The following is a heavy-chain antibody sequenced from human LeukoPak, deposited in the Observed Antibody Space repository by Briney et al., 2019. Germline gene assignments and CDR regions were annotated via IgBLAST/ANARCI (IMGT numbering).Heavy chain of an antibody. V-gene: IGHV4-30-4*08. CDR3: ARGSEGQYQLLGDY. Sequence: SQTLSLTCTVPGGSISSGDYYWSWIRQPPGKGLEWIGYIYYSGSTYYNPSLKSRVTISVDTSKNQFSLKLSSVTAADTAVYYCARGSEGQYQLLGDYWGQGTLVTVSS. CDR1: GGSISSGDYY. CDR2: IYYSGST. J-gene: IGHJ4*02. D-gene: IGHD2-2*01.